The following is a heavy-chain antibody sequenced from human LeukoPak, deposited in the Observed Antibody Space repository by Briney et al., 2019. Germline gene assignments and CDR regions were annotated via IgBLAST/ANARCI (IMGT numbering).Heavy chain of an antibody. V-gene: IGHV1-8*01. J-gene: IGHJ6*02. CDR1: GYTFTSYD. D-gene: IGHD2-2*01. CDR3: ARDYCSSTSCFYYYYGMDV. CDR2: MNPNCGNT. Sequence: EPSVKLSCKASGYTFTSYDINWVRQATGQGLEWMGWMNPNCGNTGYAQKFQGRVTITRNTSISTAYMELSSLRSKDTAVYYCARDYCSSTSCFYYYYGMDVWGQGTTVTVSS.